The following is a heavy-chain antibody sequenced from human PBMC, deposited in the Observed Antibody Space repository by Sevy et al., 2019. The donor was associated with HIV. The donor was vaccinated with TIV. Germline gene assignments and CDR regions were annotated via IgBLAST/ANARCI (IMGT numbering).Heavy chain of an antibody. D-gene: IGHD3-22*01. Sequence: GGSLRLSCAASGFTFSSYGMHWVRQAPGKGLEWVAVISYDGSNKYYADSVKGRFTISRDNSKNTLYLQMNSLRAEDTAVYYCAKDFAYYDSSGDYPHHYGMDVWGQGTTVTVSS. CDR3: AKDFAYYDSSGDYPHHYGMDV. CDR2: ISYDGSNK. CDR1: GFTFSSYG. V-gene: IGHV3-30*18. J-gene: IGHJ6*02.